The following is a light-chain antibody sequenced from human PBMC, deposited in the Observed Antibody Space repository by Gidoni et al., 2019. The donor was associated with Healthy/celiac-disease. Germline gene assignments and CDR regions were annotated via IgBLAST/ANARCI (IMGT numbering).Light chain of an antibody. CDR1: QSVLYSSNNKNY. CDR3: QQYYSTPLP. V-gene: IGKV4-1*01. CDR2: WAS. Sequence: DIVMTQSPDSLAVSLGERATINCKSSQSVLYSSNNKNYLAWYQQKPGQPPKLLFYWASTRASGVPDRFSGSGSGTDFPLTISRLHAEDVAVYYCQQYYSTPLPFGGGTKVEIK. J-gene: IGKJ4*01.